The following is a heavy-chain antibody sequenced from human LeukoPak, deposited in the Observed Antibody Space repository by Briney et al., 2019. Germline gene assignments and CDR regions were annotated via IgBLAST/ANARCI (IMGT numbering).Heavy chain of an antibody. V-gene: IGHV5-51*01. CDR1: GYSFTTYW. CDR3: ARRYDFWSGHFDY. CDR2: IYPGDSDT. Sequence: GESLKISCQGSGYSFTTYWIGWVRQMPGKGLEWMGIIYPGDSDTRYSPSFQGQVTISADKSISTAYLQWSSLKASDTAMYYCARRYDFWSGHFDYWGQGTLVTVSS. J-gene: IGHJ4*02. D-gene: IGHD3-3*01.